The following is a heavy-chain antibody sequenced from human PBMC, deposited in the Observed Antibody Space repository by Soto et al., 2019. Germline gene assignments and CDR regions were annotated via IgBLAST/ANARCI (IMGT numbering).Heavy chain of an antibody. D-gene: IGHD3-10*01. CDR1: GGSISSGDYY. J-gene: IGHJ5*02. CDR3: ARXGGLYYYGSGSYGWFDP. Sequence: PSETLSLTCTVSGGSISSGDYYWSWIRQPPGKGMEWIGYIYYSGSTYYNPSLKSRVTISVDTSKNQFSLKLSSVTAADTAVYYCARXGGLYYYGSGSYGWFDPWGQGTLVTVSS. CDR2: IYYSGST. V-gene: IGHV4-30-4*01.